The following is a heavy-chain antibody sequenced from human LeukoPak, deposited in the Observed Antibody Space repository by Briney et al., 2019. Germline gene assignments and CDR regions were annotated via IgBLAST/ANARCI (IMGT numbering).Heavy chain of an antibody. CDR2: ISYDGSNK. J-gene: IGHJ4*02. D-gene: IGHD5-18*01. CDR3: ARDREVNSYGYGFDY. V-gene: IGHV3-30-3*01. Sequence: GGSLRLSCAASGFTFSSYAMHWVHQAPGKGLEWVAVISYDGSNKYHADSVKGRFTISRDNSKNTLYLQMNSLRAEDTAVYYCARDREVNSYGYGFDYWGQGTLVTVSS. CDR1: GFTFSSYA.